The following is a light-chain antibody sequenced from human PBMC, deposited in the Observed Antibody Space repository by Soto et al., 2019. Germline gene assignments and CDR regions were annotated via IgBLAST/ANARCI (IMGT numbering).Light chain of an antibody. CDR1: QTISSW. J-gene: IGKJ1*01. Sequence: EIQITQSPSTLSASVGARVTITCRASQTISSWLAWYQQKPGKAPKLLIYKASTLEIGVPSRFSGSGSGTEFTLTISSLQPDDVATYYCQQYNDYSWTFGQGTKVDI. V-gene: IGKV1-5*03. CDR2: KAS. CDR3: QQYNDYSWT.